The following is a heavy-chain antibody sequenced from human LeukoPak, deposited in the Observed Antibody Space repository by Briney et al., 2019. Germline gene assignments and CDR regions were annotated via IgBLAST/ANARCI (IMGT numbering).Heavy chain of an antibody. J-gene: IGHJ4*02. V-gene: IGHV3-23*01. CDR2: ISGSGGTT. CDR3: AKGNVRRIAVAGTPFDY. Sequence: PGGSLRLSYAASGFTFSSYAMSWVRQAPGKGLEWVSAISGSGGTTYYTDSVKGRFTISRDNSKNTLYLQMNGLIAEDTAVYYCAKGNVRRIAVAGTPFDYWGQGTLVTVSS. CDR1: GFTFSSYA. D-gene: IGHD6-19*01.